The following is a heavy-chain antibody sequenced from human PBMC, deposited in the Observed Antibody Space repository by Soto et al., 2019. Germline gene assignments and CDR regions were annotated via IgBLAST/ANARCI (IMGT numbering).Heavy chain of an antibody. Sequence: GGSRRLSCAASECTFGSCSGNWVRQAPVKGLEWVSSISSSSSYIYYADSVKCRFTISRYNAKNSLYLQMNSLRAEDTAVYYCARGDGLDYYGMDVWGQGTTVTVSS. J-gene: IGHJ6*02. V-gene: IGHV3-21*01. CDR3: ARGDGLDYYGMDV. CDR1: ECTFGSCS. CDR2: ISSSSSYI. D-gene: IGHD6-19*01.